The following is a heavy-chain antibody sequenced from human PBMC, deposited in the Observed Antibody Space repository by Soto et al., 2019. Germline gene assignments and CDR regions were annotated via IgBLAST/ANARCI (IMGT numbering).Heavy chain of an antibody. CDR3: ATGRLMVRGVIRNLRYNDY. J-gene: IGHJ4*02. CDR1: GYTLTELS. CDR2: FDPEDGET. D-gene: IGHD3-10*01. Sequence: ASVKVSCKVSGYTLTELSMHWVRQAPGKGLEWMGGFDPEDGETIYAQKFQGRVTMTEDTSTDTAYMELSSLRSEDTAVYYCATGRLMVRGVIRNLRYNDYWGQGTLVTVSS. V-gene: IGHV1-24*01.